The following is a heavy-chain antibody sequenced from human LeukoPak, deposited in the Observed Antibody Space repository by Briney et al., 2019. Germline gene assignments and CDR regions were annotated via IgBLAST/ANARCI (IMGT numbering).Heavy chain of an antibody. CDR2: ISYDGSNK. CDR1: GFTFSSYA. CDR3: ARDRYYGSGSYYPSYYFDY. Sequence: PGGSLRLSCAASGFTFSSYAMHWVRQAPGKGLEWVAVISYDGSNKYYADSVKGRFTISRDNSKNTLYLQMNSLRAEDTAVYYCARDRYYGSGSYYPSYYFDYWGQGTLVTVSS. V-gene: IGHV3-30-3*01. D-gene: IGHD3-10*01. J-gene: IGHJ4*02.